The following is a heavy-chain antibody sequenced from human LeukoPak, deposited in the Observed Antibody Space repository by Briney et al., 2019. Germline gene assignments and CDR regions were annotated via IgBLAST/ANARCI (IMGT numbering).Heavy chain of an antibody. J-gene: IGHJ5*02. CDR2: ISGSGGST. Sequence: PGGSLRLSCAASGFTFSSYAMSWVRQAPGKGLEWVSAISGSGGSTYYADSVKGRFTTSRDNSKNTLYLQMNSLRAEDTAVYYCAKDRDYDFWSGFMGNWFDPWGQGTLVTVSS. D-gene: IGHD3-3*01. CDR1: GFTFSSYA. V-gene: IGHV3-23*01. CDR3: AKDRDYDFWSGFMGNWFDP.